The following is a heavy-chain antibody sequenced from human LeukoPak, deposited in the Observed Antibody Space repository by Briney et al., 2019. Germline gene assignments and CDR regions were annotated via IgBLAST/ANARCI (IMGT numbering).Heavy chain of an antibody. Sequence: GGSLRLSCATSGFTFSSYWMSWVRRAPGKGLEWVANIKQDGSQIFYVDSVKGRFTISRDTAKNSLSLQMNSMRAEDTAVYYCAREYCSGTSCYGYFDYWGQGTLVTVSS. V-gene: IGHV3-7*01. CDR3: AREYCSGTSCYGYFDY. D-gene: IGHD2-2*01. CDR2: IKQDGSQI. J-gene: IGHJ4*02. CDR1: GFTFSSYW.